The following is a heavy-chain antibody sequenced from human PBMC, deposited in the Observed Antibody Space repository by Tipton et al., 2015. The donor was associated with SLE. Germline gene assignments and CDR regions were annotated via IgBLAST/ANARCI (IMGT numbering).Heavy chain of an antibody. CDR2: IYYSGST. CDR3: ASAGYSGYFDY. J-gene: IGHJ4*02. CDR1: GYSISSGNY. D-gene: IGHD5-12*01. Sequence: TLSLTCAVSGYSISSGNYWGWIRPPPGKGLEWIGSIYYSGSTYYNPSLKSRVTISVDTSKNQFSLKLSSVTAADTAVYYCASAGYSGYFDYWGQGTLVTVSS. V-gene: IGHV4-38-2*01.